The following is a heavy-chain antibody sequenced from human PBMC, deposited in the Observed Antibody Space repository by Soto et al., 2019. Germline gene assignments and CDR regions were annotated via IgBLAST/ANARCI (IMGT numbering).Heavy chain of an antibody. CDR1: GFSLNAGGLG. CDR3: ALLSVPSAGTNFDF. D-gene: IGHD2-2*01. V-gene: IGHV2-5*02. CDR2: IYWDDDK. Sequence: QITLKESGPPLVKPTQTLTLTCTFSGFSLNAGGLGVGWIRQPPGKALEWLALIYWDDDKRFSPSLKSRLSLTKDTSKNQVVLVMTNMDPVDTGTYYCALLSVPSAGTNFDFWGPGSLVTVSS. J-gene: IGHJ4*02.